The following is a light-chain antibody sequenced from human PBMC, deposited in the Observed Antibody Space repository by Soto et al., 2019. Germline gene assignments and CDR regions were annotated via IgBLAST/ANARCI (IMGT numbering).Light chain of an antibody. V-gene: IGKV3-20*01. CDR3: QQYGSSSFT. CDR1: QSVSSSY. J-gene: IGKJ2*01. Sequence: EIVLTQSPGTLPLSSGERATLSCRASQSVSSSYLAWYQQKPGQAPRLLVYATSSRATSIPDRFSGSGSGTDFTLTISRLEPEDFAVYYCQQYGSSSFTFGQGSKLEIK. CDR2: ATS.